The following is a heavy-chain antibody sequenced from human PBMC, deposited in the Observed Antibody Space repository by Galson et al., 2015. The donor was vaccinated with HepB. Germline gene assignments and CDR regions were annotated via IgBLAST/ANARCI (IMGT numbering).Heavy chain of an antibody. Sequence: SLRLSCAASGFTFSGYGMHWVRQAPGKGLEWVAFIRYDGSNKYYADSVKGRFTISRDNSKNTLYLQMNSLRAEDTAVYYCAKDRAGSSSWYWDYWGQGTLVTVSS. CDR3: AKDRAGSSSWYWDY. CDR2: IRYDGSNK. J-gene: IGHJ4*02. V-gene: IGHV3-30*02. D-gene: IGHD6-13*01. CDR1: GFTFSGYG.